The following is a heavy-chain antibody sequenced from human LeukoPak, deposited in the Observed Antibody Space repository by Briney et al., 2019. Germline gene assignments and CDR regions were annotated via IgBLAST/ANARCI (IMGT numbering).Heavy chain of an antibody. D-gene: IGHD3-3*01. V-gene: IGHV3-23*01. J-gene: IGHJ4*02. CDR1: GFTFSSYA. CDR3: AKDYDFWSGYWSGFDY. CDR2: IDTSGGST. Sequence: GGSLRLSCAASGFTFSSYAMIWVRQAPGKGLEWVSGIDTSGGSTYYAASVKGRFTISRDNSKSTLYLQMNSLRAEDTAVYYCAKDYDFWSGYWSGFDYWGQGTLVTVSS.